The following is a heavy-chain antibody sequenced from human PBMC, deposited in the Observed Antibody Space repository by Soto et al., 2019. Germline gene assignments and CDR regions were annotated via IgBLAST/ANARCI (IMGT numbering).Heavy chain of an antibody. J-gene: IGHJ4*02. CDR1: GGSISSSNW. CDR3: ARLITGTTGFDY. CDR2: IYHSGST. V-gene: IGHV4-4*02. Sequence: QVQLQESGPGLVKPSGTLSLTCAVSGGSISSSNWWSWVRQPPGKGLEWIGEIYHSGSTNYNPSLKRRDTISVYKSKNQFSRKLSSVTAAYTAVYYCARLITGTTGFDYWGQGTLVTVSS. D-gene: IGHD1-7*01.